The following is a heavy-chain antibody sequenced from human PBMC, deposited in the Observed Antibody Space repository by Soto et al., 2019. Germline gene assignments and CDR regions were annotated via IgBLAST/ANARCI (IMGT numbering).Heavy chain of an antibody. J-gene: IGHJ6*02. CDR3: ARDEEVNYADYGGSDHYYGMDV. V-gene: IGHV4-31*03. CDR1: GGSISSGGYY. D-gene: IGHD4-17*01. Sequence: QVQLQESGPGLVKPSQTLSLTCTVSGGSISSGGYYWSWIRQHPGKGLEWIGYIYYTGSTYYNPSIKSRVTISVDTSKNQFYLKLTSVTAADTAVYYCARDEEVNYADYGGSDHYYGMDVWGQGTTVTVSS. CDR2: IYYTGST.